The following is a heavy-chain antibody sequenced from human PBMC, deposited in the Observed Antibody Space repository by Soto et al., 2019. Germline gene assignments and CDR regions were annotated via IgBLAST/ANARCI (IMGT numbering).Heavy chain of an antibody. CDR2: IIHIFGTA. D-gene: IGHD6-19*01. Sequence: ASVKVSCKASGGTFSSYAISWVRQAPGQGLEWMGGIIHIFGTANYAQKFQGRVTITADESTSTADMELSSLRSEDTAVYYCAGCIAVALSWGPFDYWGQGTLVTVSS. CDR1: GGTFSSYA. J-gene: IGHJ4*02. CDR3: AGCIAVALSWGPFDY. V-gene: IGHV1-69*13.